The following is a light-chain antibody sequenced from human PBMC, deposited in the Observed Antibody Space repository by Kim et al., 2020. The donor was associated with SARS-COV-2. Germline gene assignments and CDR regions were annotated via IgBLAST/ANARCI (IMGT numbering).Light chain of an antibody. Sequence: SELTQDPAVSVALGQTVRITCQGDSLRKYFASWYQQKPGQAPVLVIYAKNNRPSGIPDRFSGSNSGNTASLTITGAQAEDEADYYCNSRDSSGNHWVFGGGTKLTVL. CDR1: SLRKYF. V-gene: IGLV3-19*01. CDR3: NSRDSSGNHWV. J-gene: IGLJ3*02. CDR2: AKN.